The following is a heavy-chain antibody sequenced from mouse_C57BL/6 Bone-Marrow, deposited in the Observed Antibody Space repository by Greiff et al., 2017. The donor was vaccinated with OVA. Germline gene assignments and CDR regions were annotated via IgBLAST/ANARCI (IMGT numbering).Heavy chain of an antibody. J-gene: IGHJ1*03. CDR2: ISSGSSTI. CDR1: GFTFSDYG. CDR3: ARLPCWYFYV. Sequence: VQLKQSGGGLVKPGGSLKLSCAASGFTFSDYGMHWVRQAPEKGLEWVAYISSGSSTIYYADTVKGRFTISRDNANNTLFLQMTSLRSEDTAMYHCARLPCWYFYVWGTGTTVTVSS. V-gene: IGHV5-17*01.